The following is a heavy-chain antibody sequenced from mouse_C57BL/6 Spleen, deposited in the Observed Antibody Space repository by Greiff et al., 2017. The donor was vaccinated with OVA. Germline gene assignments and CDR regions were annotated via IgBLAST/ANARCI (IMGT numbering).Heavy chain of an antibody. J-gene: IGHJ2*01. Sequence: QVQLQQPGAELVKPGASVKMSCKASGYTFTSYWITWVKQRPGLGLEWIGDIYPGSGSTNYNEKFKSKATLTVDTTSSTAYMQLSSLTSEDSAVYYCSRRRHGKNYFDDWGQGTTLTVSS. CDR3: SRRRHGKNYFDD. V-gene: IGHV1-55*01. D-gene: IGHD4-1*01. CDR2: IYPGSGST. CDR1: GYTFTSYW.